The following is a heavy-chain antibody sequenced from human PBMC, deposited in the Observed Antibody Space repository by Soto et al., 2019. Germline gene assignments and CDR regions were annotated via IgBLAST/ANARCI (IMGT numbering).Heavy chain of an antibody. CDR3: ASDKRAPAGYFFDN. Sequence: SQTLSLTCGISGDTVSRNRRAWNWIRQSPSRGLEWLGRTYFRSTLFNEYASFVKGRITIKAVTPENHVSLQLSTATPDDSATYDCASDKRAPAGYFFDNWGQGIPVTVSS. CDR1: GDTVSRNRRA. V-gene: IGHV6-1*01. D-gene: IGHD6-25*01. CDR2: TYFRSTLFN. J-gene: IGHJ4*01.